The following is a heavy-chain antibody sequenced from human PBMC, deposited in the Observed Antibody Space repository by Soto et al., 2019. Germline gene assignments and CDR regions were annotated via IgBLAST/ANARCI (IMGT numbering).Heavy chain of an antibody. CDR2: ISYDGSNK. J-gene: IGHJ4*02. Sequence: GGSLRLSCAASGFTFSSYGMHWVRQAPGKGLEWVAVISYDGSNKYYADSVKGRFTISRDNSKNTLYLQMNSLRAEDTAVYYCAKDRVSTGYSGYDQLFDYWGQGTLVTVSS. CDR1: GFTFSSYG. D-gene: IGHD5-12*01. V-gene: IGHV3-30*18. CDR3: AKDRVSTGYSGYDQLFDY.